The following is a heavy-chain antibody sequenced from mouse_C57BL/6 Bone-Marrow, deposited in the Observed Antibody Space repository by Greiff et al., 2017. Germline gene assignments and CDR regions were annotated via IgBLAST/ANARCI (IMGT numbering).Heavy chain of an antibody. CDR2: IYPGSGST. CDR1: GYTFTSYW. Sequence: QVQLQQPGAELVKPGASVKMSCKASGYTFTSYWITWVKQRPGQGLEWIGDIYPGSGSTNYNEKLKSKATLTVDTTSSKAYMQLSSLTSEDSAVYYCARENLFITTVGYAMDYWGQGTSVTVSS. J-gene: IGHJ4*01. V-gene: IGHV1-55*01. D-gene: IGHD1-1*01. CDR3: ARENLFITTVGYAMDY.